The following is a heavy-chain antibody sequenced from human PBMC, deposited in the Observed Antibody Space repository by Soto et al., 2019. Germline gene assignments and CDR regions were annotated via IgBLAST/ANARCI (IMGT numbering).Heavy chain of an antibody. D-gene: IGHD4-17*01. V-gene: IGHV3-30*03. CDR2: ICCDGNNN. CDR3: ARGPSYSDSYFDY. J-gene: IGHJ4*02. CDR1: GFTFNTFP. Sequence: GGSLRLSCAASGFTFNTFPMNWVRLAPGKGLEWLSLICCDGNNNYYADSVEGRFTISRDYSKNTVYLLMNSLRLEDTAVYYCARGPSYSDSYFDYWGQGTLVTVSS.